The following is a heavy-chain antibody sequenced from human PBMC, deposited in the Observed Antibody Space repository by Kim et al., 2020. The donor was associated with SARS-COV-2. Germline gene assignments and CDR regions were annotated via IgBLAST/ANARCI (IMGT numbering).Heavy chain of an antibody. Sequence: ASVKVSCKASGYTFTSYAMNWVRQAPGQGLEWMGWINTNTGNPTYAQGFTGRFVFSLDTSVSTAYLQISSLKAEDTAVYYCARGGRISGWLGIGLNFDYWGQGTLVTVSS. CDR3: ARGGRISGWLGIGLNFDY. J-gene: IGHJ4*02. D-gene: IGHD6-19*01. CDR2: INTNTGNP. V-gene: IGHV7-4-1*02. CDR1: GYTFTSYA.